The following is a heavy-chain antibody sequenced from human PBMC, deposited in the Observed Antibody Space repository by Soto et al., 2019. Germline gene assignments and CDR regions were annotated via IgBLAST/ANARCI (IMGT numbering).Heavy chain of an antibody. Sequence: QVQLVQSGAEVKKPGASVKVSCKASGYTFTSYGISWVRQAPGQGLEWMGWISAYNGNTNYAQKLQGRVTMTTDTSTTTAYMEVRSLRSDDTAVYYCARDHSTDYGDYVRTGNYFDYWGQGTLVTVSS. CDR1: GYTFTSYG. J-gene: IGHJ4*02. V-gene: IGHV1-18*01. CDR3: ARDHSTDYGDYVRTGNYFDY. CDR2: ISAYNGNT. D-gene: IGHD4-17*01.